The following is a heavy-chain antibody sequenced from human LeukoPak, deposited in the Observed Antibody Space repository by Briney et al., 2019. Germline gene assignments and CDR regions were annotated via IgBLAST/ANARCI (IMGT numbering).Heavy chain of an antibody. CDR2: IYTSGST. CDR3: ASGRPGGVWGSHRFDY. D-gene: IGHD3-16*02. V-gene: IGHV4-4*07. J-gene: IGHJ4*02. Sequence: SETLSLTCTVSGGSISSYYWSWIRQPAGKGLEWIGRIYTSGSTNYNPSLKSRVTMSVDTSKNQFSLKLSSVTAADTAVYYCASGRPGGVWGSHRFDYWGQGTLVTVSS. CDR1: GGSISSYY.